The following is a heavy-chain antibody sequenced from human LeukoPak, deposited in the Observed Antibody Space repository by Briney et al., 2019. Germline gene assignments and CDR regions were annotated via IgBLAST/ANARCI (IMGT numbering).Heavy chain of an antibody. Sequence: SETLSLTCTVSGGSISSYYWSWIRQPAGKGLEWIGRIYTSGSTNYNPSLTSRGTMSVDTSKNQFSLKLSSVTAADTAVYYCARDLVGATTDYYYYYMDVWGKGTTVTVSS. V-gene: IGHV4-4*07. CDR1: GGSISSYY. CDR2: IYTSGST. D-gene: IGHD1-26*01. CDR3: ARDLVGATTDYYYYYMDV. J-gene: IGHJ6*03.